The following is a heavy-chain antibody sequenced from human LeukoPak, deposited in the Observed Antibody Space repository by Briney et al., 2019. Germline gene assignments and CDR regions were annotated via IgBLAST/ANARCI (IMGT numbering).Heavy chain of an antibody. J-gene: IGHJ4*02. D-gene: IGHD4-11*01. CDR2: LSGSGGST. CDR3: ARAGYSNYFDY. CDR1: GFTFSNYA. Sequence: GGSLRLSCAASGFTFSNYAMSWVRQAPGKGLEWVSALSGSGGSTYYADSVKGRFTISRDNSKNTLYLQMNSLRAEDTAVYYCARAGYSNYFDYWGQGTLVTVSS. V-gene: IGHV3-23*01.